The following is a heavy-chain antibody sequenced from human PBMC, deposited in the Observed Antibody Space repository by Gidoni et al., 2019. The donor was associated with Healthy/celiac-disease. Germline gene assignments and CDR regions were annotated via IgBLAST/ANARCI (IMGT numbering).Heavy chain of an antibody. CDR3: AGFLVGSKGSGRAFEI. CDR1: GGPFSSYA. V-gene: IGHV1-69*01. J-gene: IGHJ3*02. CDR2: IIPIFGTA. Sequence: QWQLVQSGAEVKKPGSSVKVSCTASGGPFSSYAIIGGRPAPGQGLEGMGGIIPIFGTANYEKKFQGRVTITADESTSTAYMELSSLGSEDTAVYYCAGFLVGSKGSGRAFEIWGQGTMVTVSS. D-gene: IGHD1-26*01.